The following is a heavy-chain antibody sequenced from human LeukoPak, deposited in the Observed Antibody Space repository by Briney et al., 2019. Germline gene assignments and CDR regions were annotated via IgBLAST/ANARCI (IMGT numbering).Heavy chain of an antibody. Sequence: SETLSLTCTVSGGSISSYYWSWIRQPAGKGLEWIGRIYTSGSTNYNPSLKSRVTMSVDTSKNQFSLKLSSVTAADTAVYYCATMTTVTTSYYMDVWGKGTTVTVSS. CDR3: ATMTTVTTSYYMDV. CDR1: GGSISSYY. CDR2: IYTSGST. V-gene: IGHV4-4*07. D-gene: IGHD4-11*01. J-gene: IGHJ6*03.